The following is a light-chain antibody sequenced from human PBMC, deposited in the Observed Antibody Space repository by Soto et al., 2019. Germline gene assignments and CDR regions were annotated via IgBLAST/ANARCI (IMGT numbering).Light chain of an antibody. V-gene: IGLV2-14*01. CDR2: EVS. J-gene: IGLJ1*01. CDR3: SSYTSSSTRV. Sequence: QSALTQPASVSGSPGQSITISCTGASSDVGGYNYVSWHQQHPGKAPKLMIYEVSNRPSGVSDRFSGSKSGDTASLTISGLLAEDEADYYCSSYTSSSTRVFGTGTKLTVL. CDR1: SSDVGGYNY.